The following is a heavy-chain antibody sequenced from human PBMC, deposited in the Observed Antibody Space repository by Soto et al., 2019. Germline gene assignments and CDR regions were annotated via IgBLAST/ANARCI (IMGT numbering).Heavy chain of an antibody. V-gene: IGHV3-23*01. D-gene: IGHD3-22*01. CDR1: EFTFSSYA. J-gene: IGHJ4*02. CDR3: AKRDYYDSSGYYYYYFDH. Sequence: GGSLRLSCAASEFTFSSYAMSWVRQAPGKGLVWVLGFSGIGGITYYADSVKGRFPIPRDNSKTTLYLQMNSLRAEDTAIFYCAKRDYYDSSGYYYYYFDHWGQGTLVTVSS. CDR2: FSGIGGIT.